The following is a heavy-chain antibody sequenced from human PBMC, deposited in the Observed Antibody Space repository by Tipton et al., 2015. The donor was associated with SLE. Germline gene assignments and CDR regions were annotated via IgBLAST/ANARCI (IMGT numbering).Heavy chain of an antibody. CDR3: ARDQGADYGGNSDAFDI. J-gene: IGHJ3*02. Sequence: TLSLTCAVYGGSFSGFYWSWVRQPPGKGLEWIGEIKYGAGTNYNPSLKSRVTILEDTSKSQFSLRLTSLNVADTAVYYCARDQGADYGGNSDAFDIWGQGTMVTVSS. CDR1: GGSFSGFY. CDR2: IKYGAGT. D-gene: IGHD4-23*01. V-gene: IGHV4-34*01.